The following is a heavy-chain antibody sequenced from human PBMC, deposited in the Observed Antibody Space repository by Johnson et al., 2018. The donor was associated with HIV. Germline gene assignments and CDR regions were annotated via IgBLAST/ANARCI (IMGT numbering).Heavy chain of an antibody. CDR3: AKDRTAAGDAFDI. Sequence: QVQLVESGGGVVQPGGSLRLSCAASGFTFSSYGMHWVRQAPGKGLEWVAFIRYDGSNKYYADSVKGRFTISRDNSKNTLYLQMNSLRAEDTTGYYCAKDRTAAGDAFDIWGQGTMVTVSS. D-gene: IGHD6-13*01. CDR1: GFTFSSYG. V-gene: IGHV3-30*02. CDR2: IRYDGSNK. J-gene: IGHJ3*02.